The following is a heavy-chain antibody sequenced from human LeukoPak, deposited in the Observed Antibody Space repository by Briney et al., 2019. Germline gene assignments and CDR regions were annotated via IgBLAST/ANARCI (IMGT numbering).Heavy chain of an antibody. V-gene: IGHV4-38-2*02. Sequence: PSETLSLTCSVSGYSISSGFYWGWIRQTPGKDLEWIGSIYHSGSTSYNPSLKSRVTMSLDTSKNQFSLRLSSVTAADTAVYSCARGLGVSAWRYYFDYWAREPWSPSPQ. CDR3: ARGLGVSAWRYYFDY. CDR2: IYHSGST. CDR1: GYSISSGFY. D-gene: IGHD6-19*01. J-gene: IGHJ4*02.